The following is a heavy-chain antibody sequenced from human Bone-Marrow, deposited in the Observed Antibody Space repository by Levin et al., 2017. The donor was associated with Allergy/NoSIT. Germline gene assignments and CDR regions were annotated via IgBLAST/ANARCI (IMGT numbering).Heavy chain of an antibody. J-gene: IGHJ4*02. Sequence: LSLTCAAPGFTFSDYFMAWIRQAPGKGLEWISYISLSGITIYYADSVKGRFTISRDNTNNLLYLQMNSLRAEDTAVYYCARVPNWSDGIDYWGQGTLVTVSS. CDR3: ARVPNWSDGIDY. CDR2: ISLSGITI. CDR1: GFTFSDYF. V-gene: IGHV3-11*01. D-gene: IGHD3-3*01.